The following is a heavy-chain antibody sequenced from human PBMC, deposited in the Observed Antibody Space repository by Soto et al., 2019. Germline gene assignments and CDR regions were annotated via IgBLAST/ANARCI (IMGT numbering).Heavy chain of an antibody. J-gene: IGHJ3*02. D-gene: IGHD2-15*01. Sequence: EVQLLEAGGGLVQPGGSLRLSCAASGLTFNKNWMSWVRQAPGKGLEWVANIKGDGSEKYYGGSVKGRFTISRDNAKNSLYLHMNCLGDEDTAVYFCARELVLGLKSAFDMWGQGTLVTVSS. V-gene: IGHV3-7*04. CDR3: ARELVLGLKSAFDM. CDR1: GLTFNKNW. CDR2: IKGDGSEK.